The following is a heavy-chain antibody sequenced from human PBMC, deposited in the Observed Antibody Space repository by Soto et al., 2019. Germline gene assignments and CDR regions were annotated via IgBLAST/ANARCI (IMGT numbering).Heavy chain of an antibody. V-gene: IGHV4-31*03. J-gene: IGHJ4*02. Sequence: QVQLQESGPGLVKPSQTLSLTCTVSGGSISSGGYYWSWIRQHPGKGLEWIGYIYYSGSTYYNPSLKSRVTISVDTSTNQFSLKLSSVTAADTAVYYCARVHVDIVATINYFDYWCQGTLVTVSS. CDR3: ARVHVDIVATINYFDY. CDR2: IYYSGST. CDR1: GGSISSGGYY. D-gene: IGHD5-12*01.